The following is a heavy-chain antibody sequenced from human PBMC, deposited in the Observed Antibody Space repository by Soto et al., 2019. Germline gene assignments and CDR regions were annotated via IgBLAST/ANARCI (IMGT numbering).Heavy chain of an antibody. J-gene: IGHJ4*02. CDR2: IYSGGST. D-gene: IGHD6-13*01. V-gene: IGHV3-66*01. CDR1: GFTVSINY. Sequence: GGSLRLSCAASGFTVSINYMICVRQAPGMGLEWVSVIYSGGSTYYADSVKGRFTISRENYKNTLYLQMNSLRAEDTAVYYCAKDHSSSWYAFYWGQGTLVTVS. CDR3: AKDHSSSWYAFY.